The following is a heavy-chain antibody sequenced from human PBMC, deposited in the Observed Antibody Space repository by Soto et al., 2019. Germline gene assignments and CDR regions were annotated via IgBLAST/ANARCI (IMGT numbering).Heavy chain of an antibody. D-gene: IGHD4-17*01. CDR2: ISYDGSNK. CDR1: GFTFSSYG. V-gene: IGHV3-30*18. J-gene: IGHJ4*02. Sequence: QVQLVESGGGVVQPGRSLRLSCAASGFTFSSYGMHWVRQAPGKGLEWVAVISYDGSNKYYADSVKGRFTISRDNPKNTLYLQMNSLRAEDTAVYYCAKADGTVTTFYFDYWGQGTLVTVSS. CDR3: AKADGTVTTFYFDY.